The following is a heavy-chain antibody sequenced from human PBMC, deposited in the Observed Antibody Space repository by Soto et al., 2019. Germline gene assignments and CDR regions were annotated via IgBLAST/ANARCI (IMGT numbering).Heavy chain of an antibody. D-gene: IGHD3-3*01. V-gene: IGHV1-69*01. J-gene: IGHJ5*02. CDR2: IIPIYAVT. Sequence: QVRLVQSGAEVKRPGSSVKVSCKASGGTSKHFSMSLLRQAPGQGLQWMGGIIPIYAVTNYAQKFQGRVTITADESTGTFYMELRSLRSDDTAVYYCAFGLDYANSWSWFDPWGQGTLVTVSS. CDR3: AFGLDYANSWSWFDP. CDR1: GGTSKHFS.